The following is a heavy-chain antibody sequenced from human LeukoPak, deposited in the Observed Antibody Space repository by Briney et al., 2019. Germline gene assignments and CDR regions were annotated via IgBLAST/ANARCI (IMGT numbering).Heavy chain of an antibody. CDR3: AKNMGYGDYWYFDL. D-gene: IGHD4-17*01. J-gene: IGHJ2*01. Sequence: ASVKVSCKASGYTLIDYYIHWVRQAPGEGLEWMGWINPNSGDTNYAQKFQGWVTMTRDTSISTAYMELSRLNSDDTAVFYCAKNMGYGDYWYFDLWGRGTLVTVSS. V-gene: IGHV1-2*04. CDR2: INPNSGDT. CDR1: GYTLIDYY.